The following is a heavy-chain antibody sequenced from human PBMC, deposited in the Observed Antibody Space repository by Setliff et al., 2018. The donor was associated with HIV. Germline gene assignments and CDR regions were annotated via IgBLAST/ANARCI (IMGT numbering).Heavy chain of an antibody. Sequence: SSETLSLTCAVSGVTFSSNNYYWGWIRQPPGKGLEWIGTVFYSGSTSYSPPLKSRVTISVDTSKNQFSLKLKSVTAADTALHYCARLVRGGSGHYFDYWGQGKLVTVSS. V-gene: IGHV4-39*07. D-gene: IGHD3-10*01. CDR3: ARLVRGGSGHYFDY. CDR1: GVTFSSNNYY. CDR2: VFYSGST. J-gene: IGHJ4*02.